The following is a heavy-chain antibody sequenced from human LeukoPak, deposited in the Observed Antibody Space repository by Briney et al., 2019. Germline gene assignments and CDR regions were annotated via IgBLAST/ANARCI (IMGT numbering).Heavy chain of an antibody. CDR1: GFTFSSCG. Sequence: GGSLRLSCSASGFTFSSCGMHWVRQAPGKGLEWVAFIRYDEINQYYADSVKGRFTISRDNSKNMVYLQMNSLRAEDTAVYYCAKDKNYYTSGTYFDYGGQGTLVTVSS. CDR2: IRYDEINQ. CDR3: AKDKNYYTSGTYFDY. D-gene: IGHD3-10*01. V-gene: IGHV3-30*02. J-gene: IGHJ4*02.